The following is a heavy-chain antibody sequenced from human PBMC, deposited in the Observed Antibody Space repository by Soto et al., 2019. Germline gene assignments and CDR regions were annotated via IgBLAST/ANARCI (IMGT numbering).Heavy chain of an antibody. CDR1: GGTFSSYA. J-gene: IGHJ6*02. CDR3: ARGKVLSTPGNYGMDV. D-gene: IGHD2-2*01. Sequence: QVQLVQSGAEVKKPGSSVKVSCKASGGTFSSYAISWVRQAPGQGLEWMGGIIPIFGTANYAQKFQGRVTSTADESTSTADMELSSLRSEDTAVYYCARGKVLSTPGNYGMDVWGQGTTVTVSS. V-gene: IGHV1-69*01. CDR2: IIPIFGTA.